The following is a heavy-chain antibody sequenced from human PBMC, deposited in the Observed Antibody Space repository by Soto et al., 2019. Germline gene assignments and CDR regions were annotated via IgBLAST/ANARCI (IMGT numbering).Heavy chain of an antibody. J-gene: IGHJ6*02. Sequence: GSLRLSCEASGFSFNRHGIHWVRQAPGKGLEWLAVISYDGSNQDYADSVKGRFSISRDNSKNTVYLQMNSLRAEDTAVYYCARDRSSTYYYYGMDLWGQGTTVTVSS. CDR1: GFSFNRHG. CDR2: ISYDGSNQ. V-gene: IGHV3-30-3*01. CDR3: ARDRSSTYYYYGMDL. D-gene: IGHD6-19*01.